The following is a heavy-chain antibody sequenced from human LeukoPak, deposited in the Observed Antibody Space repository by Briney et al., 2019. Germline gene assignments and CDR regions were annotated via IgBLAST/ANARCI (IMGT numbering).Heavy chain of an antibody. V-gene: IGHV3-74*01. CDR2: INTDGTTT. Sequence: PGGSLRLSCAASGFTFSSYWMNWVRQAPGKGLVCVSRINTDGTTTNYADSVKGRFTVSRDNAKNILYLQMNSLRAEDTAVYYCVRDGYCGTTSCAGPLWGQGTLVTVSS. CDR1: GFTFSSYW. J-gene: IGHJ4*02. D-gene: IGHD2-2*03. CDR3: VRDGYCGTTSCAGPL.